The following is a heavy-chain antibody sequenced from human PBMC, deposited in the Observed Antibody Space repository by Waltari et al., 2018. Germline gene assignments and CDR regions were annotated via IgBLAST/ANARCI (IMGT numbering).Heavy chain of an antibody. D-gene: IGHD6-13*01. Sequence: EVQLVESGGGLVQPGGSLRLSCAASGFTFSSYWMHWVRQAPGKGLVWVSRINSDGSRTSYADSVNGRFTISRDNAKNTLYLQMNSLRAEDTAVYYCAREAYSSSWPGPNYYYGMDVWGQGTTVTVSS. CDR1: GFTFSSYW. J-gene: IGHJ6*02. CDR3: AREAYSSSWPGPNYYYGMDV. V-gene: IGHV3-74*01. CDR2: INSDGSRT.